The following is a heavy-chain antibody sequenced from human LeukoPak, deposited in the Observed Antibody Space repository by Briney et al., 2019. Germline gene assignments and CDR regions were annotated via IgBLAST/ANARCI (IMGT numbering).Heavy chain of an antibody. V-gene: IGHV1-2*02. CDR2: IHPNSGGT. J-gene: IGHJ5*02. CDR1: GYTFTGYY. CDR3: ARVSGFGELDP. Sequence: ASVKVSCKASGYTFTGYYIHWVRQAPGQGLEWMGWIHPNSGGTNYAQKFQGRITMTRDTSITTAYMELSRLRSDDTAVYYCARVSGFGELDPWGQETLVTVSS. D-gene: IGHD3-10*01.